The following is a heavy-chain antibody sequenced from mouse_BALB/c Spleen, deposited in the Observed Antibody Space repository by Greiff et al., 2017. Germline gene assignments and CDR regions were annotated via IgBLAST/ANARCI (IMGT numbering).Heavy chain of an antibody. CDR3: TRVPTTALMDY. J-gene: IGHJ4*01. V-gene: IGHV5-6-4*01. CDR1: GFTFSSYT. D-gene: IGHD1-2*01. Sequence: EVMLVESGGGLVKPGGSLKLSCAASGFTFSSYTMSWVRQTPEKRLEWVATISSGGSYTYYPDSVKGRFTISRDNAKNTLYLQMSSLKSEDTAMYYCTRVPTTALMDYWGQGTSVTVSS. CDR2: ISSGGSYT.